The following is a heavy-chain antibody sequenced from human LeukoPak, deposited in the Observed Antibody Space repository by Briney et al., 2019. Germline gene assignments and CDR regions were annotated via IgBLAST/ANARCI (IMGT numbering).Heavy chain of an antibody. CDR2: TSSSDAGT. D-gene: IGHD2-21*01. Sequence: PGGSLRLSCAASGFTFSSYAVSWVRQAPGKGLEWVSATSSSDAGTYYADSVRGRFTISRDNSKNTLYLQMDSLRAEDAAVYYCAKAPVTSCRGAYCYPFDYWGQGTLVTVSS. J-gene: IGHJ4*02. CDR3: AKAPVTSCRGAYCYPFDY. CDR1: GFTFSSYA. V-gene: IGHV3-23*01.